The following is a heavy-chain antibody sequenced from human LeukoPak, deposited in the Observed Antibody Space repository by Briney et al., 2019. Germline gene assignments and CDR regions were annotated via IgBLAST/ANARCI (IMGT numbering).Heavy chain of an antibody. CDR3: AKRLDDTTMAYPFDY. CDR1: GFPFSAYA. Sequence: GGSLRLSCVASGFPFSAYAMSWVRQAPGKGLEWVSGIRGSETTYYAESVKGRFIIQRDNSKNTLYLQMNSLRAEDTAVYYCAKRLDDTTMAYPFDYWGQGTLVTVSS. V-gene: IGHV3-23*01. J-gene: IGHJ4*02. D-gene: IGHD5-18*01. CDR2: IRGSETT.